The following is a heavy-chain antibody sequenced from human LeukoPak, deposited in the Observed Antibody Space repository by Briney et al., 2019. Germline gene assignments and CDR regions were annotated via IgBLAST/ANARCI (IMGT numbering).Heavy chain of an antibody. CDR3: VRDGDFWSAQGAFDI. CDR1: GFTFSSYS. CDR2: ISSSSSYI. Sequence: PGGSLRLSCAASGFTFSSYSMNWVRQAPGKGLEWVSSISSSSSYIYYADSVKGRFTISRDNAKKSLYLQMNSLRAEDTAVYYCVRDGDFWSAQGAFDIWGQGTMVTVSS. D-gene: IGHD3-3*01. V-gene: IGHV3-21*01. J-gene: IGHJ3*02.